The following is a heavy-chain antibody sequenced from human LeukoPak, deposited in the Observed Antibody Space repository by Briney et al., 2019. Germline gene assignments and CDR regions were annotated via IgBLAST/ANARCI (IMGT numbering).Heavy chain of an antibody. Sequence: ASVKVSCKASGYTLTELSMHWVRQAPGKGLEWMGGFDPEDGETIYAQKFQGRVTMTRNTSISTAYMELSSLRSEDTAVYYCARGDWVPEYWGQGTLVTVSS. D-gene: IGHD3-9*01. CDR2: FDPEDGET. V-gene: IGHV1-24*01. CDR1: GYTLTELS. CDR3: ARGDWVPEY. J-gene: IGHJ4*02.